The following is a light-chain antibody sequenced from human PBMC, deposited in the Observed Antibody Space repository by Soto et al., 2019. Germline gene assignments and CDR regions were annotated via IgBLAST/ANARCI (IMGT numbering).Light chain of an antibody. V-gene: IGKV3-11*01. J-gene: IGKJ4*01. CDR2: DAS. CDR1: QSVSSY. CDR3: QQRSNWPLN. Sequence: EIVLTQSPATLSLSPGERATLSCRASQSVSSYLAWYQQKPGQPPRLVIYDASNRANGIPARFSGSGSGTDFTLTISSLEPEDFAVYYCQQRSNWPLNFGGGTKVEIK.